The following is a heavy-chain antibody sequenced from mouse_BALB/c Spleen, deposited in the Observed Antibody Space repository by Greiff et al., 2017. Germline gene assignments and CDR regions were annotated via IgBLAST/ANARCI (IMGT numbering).Heavy chain of an antibody. CDR3: ARCFTTAPPDY. V-gene: IGHV1-54*03. CDR1: GYAFTNYL. CDR2: INPGSGGT. D-gene: IGHD1-2*01. Sequence: QVQLQQSGPELVKPGASVKVSCKASGYAFTNYLIEWVKQRPGQGLEWIGVINPGSGGTNYNEKFKGKATLTADKSSSTAYMQLSSLTSDDSAVYFCARCFTTAPPDYWGQGTTLTVSS. J-gene: IGHJ2*01.